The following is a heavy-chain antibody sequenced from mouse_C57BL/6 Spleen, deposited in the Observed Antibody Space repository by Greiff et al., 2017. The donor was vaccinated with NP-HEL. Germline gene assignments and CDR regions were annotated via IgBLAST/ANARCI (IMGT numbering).Heavy chain of an antibody. V-gene: IGHV1-76*01. CDR1: GYTFTDYY. J-gene: IGHJ2*01. CDR3: ARWDGPFDY. CDR2: IYPGSGNT. D-gene: IGHD2-3*01. Sequence: QVQLQQSGAELVRPGASVKLSCKASGYTFTDYYINWVKQRPGQGLEWIARIYPGSGNTYYNEKFKGKATLTAEKSSSTAYMQLSSLTSEDSAVYFCARWDGPFDYWGQGTTLTVSS.